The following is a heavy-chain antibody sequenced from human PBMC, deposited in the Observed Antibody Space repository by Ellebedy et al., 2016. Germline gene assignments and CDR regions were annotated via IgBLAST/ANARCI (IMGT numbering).Heavy chain of an antibody. CDR2: ISSSSSYI. CDR3: AVTGYYDSSGYYH. D-gene: IGHD3-22*01. Sequence: GESLKISXAASGFTFSSYSMNWVRQAPGKGLEWVSSISSSSSYIYYADSVKGRFTISRDNAKNSLYLQMNSLRAEDTAVYYCAVTGYYDSSGYYHWGQGTLVTVSS. CDR1: GFTFSSYS. V-gene: IGHV3-21*01. J-gene: IGHJ4*02.